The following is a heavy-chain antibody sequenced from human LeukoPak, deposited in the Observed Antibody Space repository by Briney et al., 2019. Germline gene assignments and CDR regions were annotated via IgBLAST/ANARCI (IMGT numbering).Heavy chain of an antibody. V-gene: IGHV4-4*07. Sequence: SETLSLTCTVSGGSISSYYWSWIRQPAGKGLEWIGRIYTSGSTNYNPSLKSRVTMSVDTSKNQFSLKLSSVTAADTAVYYCARGYSHYYYYYMDVWGKGTTVTISS. CDR3: ARGYSHYYYYYMDV. D-gene: IGHD2-15*01. CDR2: IYTSGST. CDR1: GGSISSYY. J-gene: IGHJ6*03.